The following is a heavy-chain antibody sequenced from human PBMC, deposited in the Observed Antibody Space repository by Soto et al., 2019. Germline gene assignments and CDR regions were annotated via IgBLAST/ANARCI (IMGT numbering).Heavy chain of an antibody. CDR3: ATSYDTGFDP. CDR1: GYPFIKYG. D-gene: IGHD3-9*01. J-gene: IGHJ5*02. V-gene: IGHV1-18*04. CDR2: FKVDSGYT. Sequence: QLQLVQSAAEVKKPGASVRVSCKAYGYPFIKYGISWIRQAPEQGPEWMGWFKVDSGYTNYAQKFQGRVTMTADTSSDTAFMELRSLRLVDTAVYFCATSYDTGFDPWGQGTLVSVSS.